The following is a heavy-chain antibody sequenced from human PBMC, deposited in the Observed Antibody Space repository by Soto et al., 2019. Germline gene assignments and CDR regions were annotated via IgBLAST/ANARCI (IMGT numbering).Heavy chain of an antibody. Sequence: QPRLQESGPGLVKPAETLSLTCAVSGASITSNSYCWGWVRQPSEKGLEWIGTISYNGNTFYNPALKSQVTISLDASKNEFSLKLSSVTAADSAVYYCAALLGHCSGGTCFLRWFDPWGQGTLVTVS. CDR1: GASITSNSYC. D-gene: IGHD2-15*01. J-gene: IGHJ5*02. V-gene: IGHV4-39*01. CDR2: ISYNGNT. CDR3: AALLGHCSGGTCFLRWFDP.